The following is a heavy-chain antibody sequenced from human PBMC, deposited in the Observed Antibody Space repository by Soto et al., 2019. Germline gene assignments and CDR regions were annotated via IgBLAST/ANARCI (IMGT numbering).Heavy chain of an antibody. Sequence: GGSLRLSCAASGFSCSSYWMSWVRQAPGKGLEWVANIKQDGSVRYYVDSVKGRFTISRDNAKNSVYLQINSLRAEDTAMYHCARIGYKSSAFAYRGQGTLVTVSS. V-gene: IGHV3-7*05. D-gene: IGHD6-6*01. CDR3: ARIGYKSSAFAY. CDR2: IKQDGSVR. CDR1: GFSCSSYW. J-gene: IGHJ4*02.